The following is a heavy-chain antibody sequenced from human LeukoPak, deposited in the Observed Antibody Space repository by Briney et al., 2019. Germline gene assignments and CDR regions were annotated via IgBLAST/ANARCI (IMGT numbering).Heavy chain of an antibody. J-gene: IGHJ6*02. D-gene: IGHD2-8*01. V-gene: IGHV4-61*02. Sequence: SETLSLTCTDSGGSISSGSYYWSWIRQPAGKGLEWIGRIYTSGSTNYNPSLKSRVTISVDTSKNQFSLKLSSVTAADTAVYYCARGSLYCTNGVCPYYYYGMDVWGQGTTVTVSS. CDR3: ARGSLYCTNGVCPYYYYGMDV. CDR1: GGSISSGSYY. CDR2: IYTSGST.